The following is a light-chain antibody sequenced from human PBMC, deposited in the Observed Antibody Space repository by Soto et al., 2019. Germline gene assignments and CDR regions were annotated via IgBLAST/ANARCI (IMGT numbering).Light chain of an antibody. CDR2: GAS. Sequence: EIVMSQSAATLSVSPGERATLSCRASQSVSSNLAWYQHKPGQAPRLLIYGASSRAAGIPARFSGSGSGTEFTLTISSLQSEDFAVYYCQQYNKWPPRTFGQGTKVDNK. CDR1: QSVSSN. J-gene: IGKJ1*01. CDR3: QQYNKWPPRT. V-gene: IGKV3-15*01.